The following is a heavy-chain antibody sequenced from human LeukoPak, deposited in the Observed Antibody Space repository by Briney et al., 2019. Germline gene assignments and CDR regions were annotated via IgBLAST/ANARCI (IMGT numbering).Heavy chain of an antibody. CDR2: IYHSGST. CDR3: ARDGYSGNDGL. D-gene: IGHD5-12*01. J-gene: IGHJ4*02. CDR1: GGSISSYY. Sequence: SETLSLTCTVSGGSISSYYWSWIRQPPGKGLEWIGYIYHSGSTKYNPSLKIRVTISVDTSKNHFSLKLSSVTAADTAVYYCARDGYSGNDGLWGQGTLVTVSS. V-gene: IGHV4-59*01.